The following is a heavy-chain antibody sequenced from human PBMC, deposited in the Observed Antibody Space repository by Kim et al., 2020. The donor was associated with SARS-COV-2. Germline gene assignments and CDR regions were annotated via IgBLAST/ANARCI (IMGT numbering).Heavy chain of an antibody. CDR1: GGSVSSGSYY. D-gene: IGHD6-13*01. Sequence: SETLSLTCTVSGGSVSSGSYYWSWIRQPPRKGLEWIGYIYYSGSTNYNPSLKSRVTISVDTSKNQFSLKLSSVTAADTAVYYCARDLDSSSWSYYYYGM. V-gene: IGHV4-61*01. CDR3: ARDLDSSSWSYYYYGM. J-gene: IGHJ6*01. CDR2: IYYSGST.